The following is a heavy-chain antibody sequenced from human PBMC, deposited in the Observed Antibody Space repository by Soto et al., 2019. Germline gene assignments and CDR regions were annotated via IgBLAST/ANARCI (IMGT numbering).Heavy chain of an antibody. V-gene: IGHV4-39*01. Sequence: PSETLSLTCTVSGGSISSSSYYWGWIRQPPGKGLEWIGSIYYSGSTYYNPSLKSRVTISVDTSKNQLSLKVSSVTAADTAVYYCATGAAHVDYWGQGTLVTVSS. CDR3: ATGAAHVDY. D-gene: IGHD6-6*01. CDR1: GGSISSSSYY. CDR2: IYYSGST. J-gene: IGHJ4*02.